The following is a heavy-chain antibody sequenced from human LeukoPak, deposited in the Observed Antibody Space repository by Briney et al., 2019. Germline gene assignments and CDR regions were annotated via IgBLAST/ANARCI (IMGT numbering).Heavy chain of an antibody. V-gene: IGHV4-39*01. CDR1: GVSISSSSYY. CDR2: IYYSGST. D-gene: IGHD1-26*01. J-gene: IGHJ4*02. CDR3: ARRNSGARQIDY. Sequence: SETLSLTCTVSGVSISSSSYYWGWIRQPPGKGLEWIGSIYYSGSTYYNPSLKSRVTISVDTSKNQFSLRLSSVTAADTAVYYCARRNSGARQIDYWGQGTLVTVSS.